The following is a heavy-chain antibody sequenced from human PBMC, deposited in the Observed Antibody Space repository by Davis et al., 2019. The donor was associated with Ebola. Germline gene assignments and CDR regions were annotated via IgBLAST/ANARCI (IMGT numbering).Heavy chain of an antibody. Sequence: GESLKISCAASGFTFSSYWMSWVRQAPGKGLEWVANIKQDGSEKYYVDSVKGRFTISRDNAKNSLYLQMNSLRAEDTAVYYCARGQGSYDFWSGYYTAYFDYWGQGTLVTVSS. V-gene: IGHV3-7*03. J-gene: IGHJ4*02. CDR1: GFTFSSYW. D-gene: IGHD3-3*01. CDR3: ARGQGSYDFWSGYYTAYFDY. CDR2: IKQDGSEK.